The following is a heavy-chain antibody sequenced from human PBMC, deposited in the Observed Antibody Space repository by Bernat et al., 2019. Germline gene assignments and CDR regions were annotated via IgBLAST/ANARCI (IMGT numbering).Heavy chain of an antibody. CDR1: GFTVSSNY. CDR3: AREPVTTNYYYGMDV. CDR2: IYSGGST. D-gene: IGHD4-17*01. Sequence: EVQLVESGGGLIQPGGSLRLSCAASGFTVSSNYMSWVRQAPGKGLEWVSVIYSGGSTYYADSVKGRFTISRDNSKNTLYLQMNSLRAEDTAVYYCAREPVTTNYYYGMDVWGQGTTVTVSS. J-gene: IGHJ6*02. V-gene: IGHV3-53*01.